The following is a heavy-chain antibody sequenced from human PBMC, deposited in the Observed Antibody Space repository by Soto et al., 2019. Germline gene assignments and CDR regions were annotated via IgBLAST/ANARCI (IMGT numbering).Heavy chain of an antibody. D-gene: IGHD3-3*01. CDR2: ISYDGSNK. V-gene: IGHV3-30-3*01. J-gene: IGHJ6*02. Sequence: GGSLRLSCAASGFTFSSYAMHWVRQAPGKGLEWVAVISYDGSNKYYADSVKGRFTISRDNSKNTLYLQMNSLRAEDTAVYYCAREYYDFWSGYYYYYYGMDVWGQGTTVTVSS. CDR1: GFTFSSYA. CDR3: AREYYDFWSGYYYYYYGMDV.